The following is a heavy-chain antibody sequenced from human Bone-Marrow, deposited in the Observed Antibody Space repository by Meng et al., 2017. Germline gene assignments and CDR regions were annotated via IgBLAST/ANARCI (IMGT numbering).Heavy chain of an antibody. CDR2: IYSGGST. J-gene: IGHJ3*02. D-gene: IGHD3-16*01. Sequence: GESLKISCAASGFTVSSNYMSWVRQAPGKGLEWVAVIYSGGSTYYADSAKGRFTISRHNTKNTLYLQMNSLRAEDTAVYYCARGGVDVEGAFDIWGQGTMVTVSS. CDR3: ARGGVDVEGAFDI. CDR1: GFTVSSNY. V-gene: IGHV3-53*04.